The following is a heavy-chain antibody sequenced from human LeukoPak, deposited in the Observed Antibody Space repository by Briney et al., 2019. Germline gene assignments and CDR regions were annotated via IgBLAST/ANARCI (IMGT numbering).Heavy chain of an antibody. J-gene: IGHJ5*02. V-gene: IGHV4-34*01. D-gene: IGHD3-22*01. Sequence: PSETLSLTCAVYGGSFSGYYWSWIRQPPGKGLEWIGEINHSGSTNYNPSLKSRVTISVDTSKNQFSLKLSSVTAADTAVYYCARVLPLYYYDSSDPLADWFDPWDQATLVTVSS. CDR1: GGSFSGYY. CDR2: INHSGST. CDR3: ARVLPLYYYDSSDPLADWFDP.